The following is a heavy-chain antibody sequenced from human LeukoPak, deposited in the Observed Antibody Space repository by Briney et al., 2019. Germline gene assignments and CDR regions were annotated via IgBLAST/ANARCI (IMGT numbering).Heavy chain of an antibody. CDR3: AIVNGSSWGYNWFDP. J-gene: IGHJ5*02. CDR2: IYPGDSDT. D-gene: IGHD6-6*01. V-gene: IGHV5-51*01. Sequence: GESLKISCKGSGYIFTNYWIGWVRQMPGKGLEWMGIIYPGDSDTRYSPSFQGQVTISADKSISTAYLQWSSLKASDTAMYYCAIVNGSSWGYNWFDPWGQGTLVTVSS. CDR1: GYIFTNYW.